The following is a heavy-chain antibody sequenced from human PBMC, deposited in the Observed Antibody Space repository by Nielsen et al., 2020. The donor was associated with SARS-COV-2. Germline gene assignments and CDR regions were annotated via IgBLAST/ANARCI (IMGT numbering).Heavy chain of an antibody. Sequence: SETLSLTCTVSGGSISNYEYYWSWIRQSPGRGLEWIGYIYHYGNTYYNPSLDSRVTISIDTSTNQFSLRLASVTAAATAQYYCARDRQGYNYYYGMDVWGQGTTVTVS. CDR2: IYHYGNT. CDR3: ARDRQGYNYYYGMDV. J-gene: IGHJ6*02. CDR1: GGSISNYEYY. V-gene: IGHV4-30-4*01.